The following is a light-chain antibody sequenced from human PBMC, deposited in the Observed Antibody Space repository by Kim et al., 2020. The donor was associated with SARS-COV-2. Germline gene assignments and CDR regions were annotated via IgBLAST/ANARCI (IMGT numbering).Light chain of an antibody. CDR1: QSLSTN. J-gene: IGKJ3*01. CDR2: GAS. V-gene: IGKV3-15*01. Sequence: VSPGERATLSCRASQSLSTNLAWYQQTPGQAPRLLIYGASIRATDIPPRFSGSGSGTEFTLTISSLQSEDFAVYYCQQYNDWPRTFGPGTKVDIK. CDR3: QQYNDWPRT.